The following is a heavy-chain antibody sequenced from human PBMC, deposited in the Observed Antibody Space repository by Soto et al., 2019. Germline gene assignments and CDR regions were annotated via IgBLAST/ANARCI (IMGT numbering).Heavy chain of an antibody. D-gene: IGHD6-13*01. V-gene: IGHV4-34*01. CDR2: INHSGST. CDR3: ARGSNSRAVYYYYYGMDV. Sequence: SETLSLTCAVYGGSFSGYYWSWIRQPPGKGLEWIGEINHSGSTNYNPSLKSRVTISVDTSKNQFSLKLSSVTAADTAVYYCARGSNSRAVYYYYYGMDVWGQGTTVTV. J-gene: IGHJ6*02. CDR1: GGSFSGYY.